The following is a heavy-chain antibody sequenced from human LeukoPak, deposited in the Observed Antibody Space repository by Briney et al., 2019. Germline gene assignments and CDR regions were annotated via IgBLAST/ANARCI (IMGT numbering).Heavy chain of an antibody. Sequence: GGSLRLSCAASGFTFSNAWMSWVRQAPGKGLEWVAYISSRNTYINYADSVKGRFTISRDNAKNSLYLQMNSLRAEDTAVYYCARTYGDYEFDYWGQGTLVTVSS. D-gene: IGHD4-17*01. CDR3: ARTYGDYEFDY. CDR2: ISSRNTYI. CDR1: GFTFSNAW. V-gene: IGHV3-11*03. J-gene: IGHJ4*02.